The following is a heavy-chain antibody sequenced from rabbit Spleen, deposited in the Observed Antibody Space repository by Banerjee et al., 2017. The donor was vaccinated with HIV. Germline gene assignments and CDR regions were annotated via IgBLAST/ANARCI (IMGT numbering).Heavy chain of an antibody. CDR2: VYAGSTGTI. J-gene: IGHJ4*01. CDR1: GFSLFMYW. CDR3: ASAYSDVYFNL. V-gene: IGHV1S45*01. Sequence: QEQLKESGGGLVQPGGSLKLTCKASGFSLFMYWMCWVRQAPGKGLEWIGTVYAGSTGTIDYASWAKGRFTISKSSSTTVTLQMTSLTAADTATYFCASAYSDVYFNLWGQGTLVTVS. D-gene: IGHD6-1*01.